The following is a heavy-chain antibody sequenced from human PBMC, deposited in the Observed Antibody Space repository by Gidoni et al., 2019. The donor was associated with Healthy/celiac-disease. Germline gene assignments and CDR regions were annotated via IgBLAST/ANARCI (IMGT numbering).Heavy chain of an antibody. J-gene: IGHJ4*02. CDR3: ARTPRGVVATSFDY. D-gene: IGHD2-15*01. CDR1: GAIFSSYA. Sequence: QVQLVQSGAEVKKHGSSVKVSCKASGAIFSSYAISWVRQATGQGLEWMGRINPILGIAKYAQKFQGRVTITADKSQSIAYMELSSLRSEDTAVYYCARTPRGVVATSFDYWGQGTLVTVSS. V-gene: IGHV1-69*04. CDR2: INPILGIA.